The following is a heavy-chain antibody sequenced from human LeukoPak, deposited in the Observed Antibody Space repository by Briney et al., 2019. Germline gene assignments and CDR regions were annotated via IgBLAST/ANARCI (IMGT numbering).Heavy chain of an antibody. D-gene: IGHD3-22*01. Sequence: GGSLRLSCAASGFTFSNAWMSWVRQAPGKGLEWVGRIKSKTDGGTTDYAAPVKGRFTISRDDSKNTLYLQMNSLKTEDTAVYYCTTTYYYDSSGYYGGAFDIWGQGTMVTVSS. CDR3: TTTYYYDSSGYYGGAFDI. CDR1: GFTFSNAW. CDR2: IKSKTDGGTT. J-gene: IGHJ3*02. V-gene: IGHV3-15*01.